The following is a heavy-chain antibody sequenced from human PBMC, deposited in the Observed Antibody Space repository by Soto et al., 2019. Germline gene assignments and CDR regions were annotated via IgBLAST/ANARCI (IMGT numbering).Heavy chain of an antibody. J-gene: IGHJ4*02. CDR1: GYSFTSYW. CDR3: ARQAVYYDFCSPPDY. D-gene: IGHD3-3*01. Sequence: EVQLVQSGAEVKKPGESLKISCKGSGYSFTSYWIGWVRQMPGKGLEWMGIIYPGDSDTRYSPSFQGQVTISADKSISTAYLQWSSLKASDTAMYYCARQAVYYDFCSPPDYWGQGTLVTVSS. V-gene: IGHV5-51*01. CDR2: IYPGDSDT.